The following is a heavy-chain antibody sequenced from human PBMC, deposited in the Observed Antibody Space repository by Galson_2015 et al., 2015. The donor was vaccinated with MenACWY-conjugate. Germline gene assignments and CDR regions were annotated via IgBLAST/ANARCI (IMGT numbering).Heavy chain of an antibody. D-gene: IGHD3-9*01. V-gene: IGHV3-23*01. Sequence: SLRLSCAVSGLPFSSYAMTWVRQAPGKGLEWVSTISDSGRTTYYADSVQGRFLISRDNSKNKVFLQMNSLRAEDAAAYYCAKDLVKNYEMLTGYFSDWGQGALVTVSS. CDR3: AKDLVKNYEMLTGYFSD. J-gene: IGHJ4*02. CDR1: GLPFSSYA. CDR2: ISDSGRTT.